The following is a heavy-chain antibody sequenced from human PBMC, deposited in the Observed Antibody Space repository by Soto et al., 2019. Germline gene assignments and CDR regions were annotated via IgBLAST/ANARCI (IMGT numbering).Heavy chain of an antibody. V-gene: IGHV1-24*01. J-gene: IGHJ4*02. CDR3: APDRCPDYAGSWVTFRPADY. CDR2: FDAEDGAA. D-gene: IGHD2-21*02. Sequence: QVELVQSGAEVKKPGASVKVSCKVSGYTLTELSMHWVRHAPGKGLEWMGVFDAEDGAASYAQDLPGRVTLTVETSTDTAYVDVISLRSEDTAVYYCAPDRCPDYAGSWVTFRPADYWGQGTQVTVSS. CDR1: GYTLTELS.